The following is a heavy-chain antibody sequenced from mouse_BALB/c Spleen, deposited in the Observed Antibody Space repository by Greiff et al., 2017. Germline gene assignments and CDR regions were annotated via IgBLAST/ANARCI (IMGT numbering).Heavy chain of an antibody. J-gene: IGHJ2*01. CDR3: ARDDGYYRYYFDY. CDR1: GYSITSGYY. CDR2: ISYDGSN. D-gene: IGHD2-3*01. Sequence: EVQLQQSGPGLVKPSQSLSLTCSVTGYSITSGYYWNWIRQFPGNTLEWMGYISYDGSNNYNPSLKNRISITRDTSKNQFFLKLNSVTTEDTATYYCARDDGYYRYYFDYWGQGTTLTVSS. V-gene: IGHV3-6*02.